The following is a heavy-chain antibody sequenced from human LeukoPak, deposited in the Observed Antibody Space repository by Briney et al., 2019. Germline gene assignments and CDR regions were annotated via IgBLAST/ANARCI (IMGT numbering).Heavy chain of an antibody. Sequence: GGSLRLSCEDSGFTFADYGLSWVRQAPGKGPQWVAGINWSGDNTFYADSVKGRFTISRDNTKKTLYLQMNNLKGEDTATYYCARDLSSNWSNLAYWGKGTLVTVSS. J-gene: IGHJ4*02. CDR2: INWSGDNT. V-gene: IGHV3-20*04. D-gene: IGHD6-13*01. CDR3: ARDLSSNWSNLAY. CDR1: GFTFADYG.